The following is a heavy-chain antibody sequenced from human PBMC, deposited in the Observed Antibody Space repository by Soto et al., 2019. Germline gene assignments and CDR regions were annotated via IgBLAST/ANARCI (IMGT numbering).Heavy chain of an antibody. J-gene: IGHJ4*02. CDR2: IGGRDGPI. Sequence: GGSLRLSCAASVFTFSDYSMNLVRQAPGKGLEWVSYIGGRDGPIKYVDSVNGRFTISRDNAKNSLYLQMNSLRDEDTAIYFCVRDHLWALEYWRQGLLVTVSS. CDR3: VRDHLWALEY. CDR1: VFTFSDYS. D-gene: IGHD3-3*02. V-gene: IGHV3-48*02.